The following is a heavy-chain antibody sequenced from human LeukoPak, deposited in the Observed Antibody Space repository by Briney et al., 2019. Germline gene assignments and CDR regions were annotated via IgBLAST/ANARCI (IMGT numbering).Heavy chain of an antibody. Sequence: SETLSLTCTVSGGSISSSSYYWGWIRQPPGTGLEWIGSIYYSGSTYYNPSLKSRVTISVDTSKNQFSLKLSSVTAADTAVYYCARASYSGYSSGIFDYWGQGTLVTVSS. J-gene: IGHJ4*02. D-gene: IGHD6-19*01. CDR1: GGSISSSSYY. CDR2: IYYSGST. CDR3: ARASYSGYSSGIFDY. V-gene: IGHV4-39*07.